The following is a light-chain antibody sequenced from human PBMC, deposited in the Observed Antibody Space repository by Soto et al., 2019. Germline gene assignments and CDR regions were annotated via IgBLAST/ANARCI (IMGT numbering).Light chain of an antibody. J-gene: IGKJ1*01. CDR3: QHYNSYSEA. V-gene: IGKV1-5*03. CDR2: KAS. CDR1: QTISSW. Sequence: DIQMTQSPSTLSGSVGDRVTITCRASQTISSWLAWYQQKPGKAPNLLIYKASTLKSGVPSRFSGSGSGTEFTLTISSLQPDDFATYYCQHYNSYSEAFGQGTMVELK.